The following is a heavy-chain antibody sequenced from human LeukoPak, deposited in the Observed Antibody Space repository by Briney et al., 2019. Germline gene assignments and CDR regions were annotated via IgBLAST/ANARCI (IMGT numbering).Heavy chain of an antibody. CDR3: AKPRTAAIKTYFDY. D-gene: IGHD2-2*01. J-gene: IGHJ4*02. V-gene: IGHV3-7*01. CDR2: IKPDGSAE. Sequence: GGSLRLSCATSGFTFSSNWMSWVRHAPGRGLEWVANIKPDGSAEYYAASVKGRFTVSRDNAKNSLYLQMNSLRAEDTAVYYCAKPRTAAIKTYFDYWGQGTLVTVSS. CDR1: GFTFSSNW.